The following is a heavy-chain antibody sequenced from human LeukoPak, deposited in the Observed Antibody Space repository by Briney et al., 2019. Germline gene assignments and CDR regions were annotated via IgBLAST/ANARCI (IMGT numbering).Heavy chain of an antibody. Sequence: GGSLRLSCAASGFTFSSYAMHWVRQAPGKGLEWVAVISYDGSNKYYADSVKGRFTISRDNSKNTLYLQMNSLRAEDTAVYYCAKMASSSSSLSYWGQGTLVTVSS. V-gene: IGHV3-30-3*02. CDR3: AKMASSSSSLSY. CDR2: ISYDGSNK. D-gene: IGHD6-6*01. CDR1: GFTFSSYA. J-gene: IGHJ4*02.